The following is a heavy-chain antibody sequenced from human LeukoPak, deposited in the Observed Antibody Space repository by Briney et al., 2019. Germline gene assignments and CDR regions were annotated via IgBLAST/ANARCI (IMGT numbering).Heavy chain of an antibody. Sequence: SVKVSCKASGGTFSSYAISWVRQAPGQGLEWMGGIIPIFGTANYAQKFQGRVTITADESTSTAYMELSSLRSEDTAVYYCARQSLNDPQPQGYYGMDVRGQGTMVTVSS. CDR1: GGTFSSYA. J-gene: IGHJ6*02. V-gene: IGHV1-69*13. CDR3: ARQSLNDPQPQGYYGMDV. CDR2: IIPIFGTA. D-gene: IGHD1-14*01.